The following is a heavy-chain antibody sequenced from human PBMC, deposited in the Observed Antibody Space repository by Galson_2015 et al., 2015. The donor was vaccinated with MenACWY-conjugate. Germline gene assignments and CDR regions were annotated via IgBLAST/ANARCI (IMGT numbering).Heavy chain of an antibody. Sequence: SLRLSCAASGFTFSSYRMNWVHQAPGKGLEWVSYISSSSSTIYYADSVKGRFTISRDNAKNSLYLQMNSLRAEDTAVYYCARDFLFYREQWLVDTKSVYYFDYWGQGTLVTVSS. CDR2: ISSSSSTI. CDR3: ARDFLFYREQWLVDTKSVYYFDY. D-gene: IGHD6-19*01. V-gene: IGHV3-48*04. J-gene: IGHJ4*02. CDR1: GFTFSSYR.